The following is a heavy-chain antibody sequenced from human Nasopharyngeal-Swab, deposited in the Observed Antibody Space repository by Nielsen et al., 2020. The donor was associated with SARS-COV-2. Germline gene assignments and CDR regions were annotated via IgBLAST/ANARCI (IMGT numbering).Heavy chain of an antibody. V-gene: IGHV3-7*01. CDR3: ARVLVPAARHGNWFDP. J-gene: IGHJ5*02. Sequence: VRQAPGKGPEWVANIKQDGSEKYYVDSVKGRFTISRDNAKNSLYLQMNSLRAEDTAVYYCARVLVPAARHGNWFDPWGQGTLVTVSS. CDR2: IKQDGSEK. D-gene: IGHD2-2*01.